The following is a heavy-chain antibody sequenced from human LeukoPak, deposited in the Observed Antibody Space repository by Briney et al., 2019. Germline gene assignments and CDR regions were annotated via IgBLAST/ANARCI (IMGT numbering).Heavy chain of an antibody. CDR3: AGDPYGGNFDY. J-gene: IGHJ4*02. D-gene: IGHD4-23*01. V-gene: IGHV3-21*01. CDR2: ISSGSSFK. CDR1: GFTFSSYS. Sequence: PGGSLRLSCAASGFTFSSYSMNWVRQAPGKGLEWVSSISSGSSFKYYSDSVKGRFTISRDNAKNSLYLQMNSLTADDTAVYYCAGDPYGGNFDYWGQGTLVTVSS.